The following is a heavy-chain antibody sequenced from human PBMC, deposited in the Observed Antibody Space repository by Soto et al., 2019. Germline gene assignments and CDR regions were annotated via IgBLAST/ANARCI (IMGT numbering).Heavy chain of an antibody. Sequence: GGSLRLSCAASGFTFSSYGMHWVRQAPGKGLEWVAVISYDGSNKYYADSVKGRFTISRDNSKNTLYLQMNSLRAEDTAVYYCAKDKSSSSPYYYYGMDVWGQGTTVTVSS. CDR2: ISYDGSNK. V-gene: IGHV3-30*18. J-gene: IGHJ6*02. CDR3: AKDKSSSSPYYYYGMDV. D-gene: IGHD6-6*01. CDR1: GFTFSSYG.